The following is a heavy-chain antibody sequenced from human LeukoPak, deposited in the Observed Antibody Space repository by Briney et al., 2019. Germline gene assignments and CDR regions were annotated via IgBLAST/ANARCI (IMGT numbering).Heavy chain of an antibody. CDR2: ISYDGSNK. D-gene: IGHD3-16*02. CDR1: TFTFSNAW. J-gene: IGHJ4*02. Sequence: PGGSLRLSCAASTFTFSNAWMSWVRQAPGKGLEWVALISYDGSNKYYADSVKGRFTISRDDSKNTLYLQMNSLRAEDTAVYYCARLTFGGVIGFDYWGQGTLVTVSS. CDR3: ARLTFGGVIGFDY. V-gene: IGHV3-33*08.